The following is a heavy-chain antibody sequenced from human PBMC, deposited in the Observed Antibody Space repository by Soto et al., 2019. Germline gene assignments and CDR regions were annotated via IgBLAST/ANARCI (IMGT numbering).Heavy chain of an antibody. CDR1: GFTFASYN. Sequence: GGSLRLSCASSGFTFASYNMLWVRQAPGKGLERVASISHHSDYIYHADSVKGRFTVSRDNAKNSLFLEMTILRDEDTAVYYCARGGSXERQTDGDSYHYYPMDVWGRGTTVTVSS. V-gene: IGHV3-21*01. D-gene: IGHD3-22*01. J-gene: IGHJ6*02. CDR3: ARGGSXERQTDGDSYHYYPMDV. CDR2: ISHHSDYI.